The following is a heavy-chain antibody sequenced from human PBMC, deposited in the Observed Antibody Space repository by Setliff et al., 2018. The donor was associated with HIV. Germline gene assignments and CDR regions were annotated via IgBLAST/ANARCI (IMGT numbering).Heavy chain of an antibody. CDR3: ARVDYGANAGSSN. CDR1: GGSISSGSYY. J-gene: IGHJ4*02. Sequence: SETLSLTCTVSGGSISSGSYYWSWIRQPAGKGLEWIGHIYTSGSTNYNPSLKSRVTISVDTSKNQFSLKLSSVTAADTAVYYCARVDYGANAGSSNWGQGTLVTVSP. CDR2: IYTSGST. D-gene: IGHD4-17*01. V-gene: IGHV4-61*09.